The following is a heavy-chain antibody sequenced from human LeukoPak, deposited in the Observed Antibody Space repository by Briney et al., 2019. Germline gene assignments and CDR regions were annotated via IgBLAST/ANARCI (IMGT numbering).Heavy chain of an antibody. CDR1: GGSISSYY. D-gene: IGHD1-26*01. J-gene: IGHJ1*01. Sequence: SETLSLTCTVSGGSISSYYWSWIRQPPGKGLEWIGEINHSGSTNYNPSLKSRVTISVDTSKNQFSLKLSSVTAADTAVYYCARWEDYFQHWGQGTLVTVSS. CDR3: ARWEDYFQH. V-gene: IGHV4-34*01. CDR2: INHSGST.